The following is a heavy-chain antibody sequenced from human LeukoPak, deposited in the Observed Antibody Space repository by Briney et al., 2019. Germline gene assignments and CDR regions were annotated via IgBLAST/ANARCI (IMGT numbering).Heavy chain of an antibody. V-gene: IGHV1-69*04. D-gene: IGHD2-2*02. J-gene: IGHJ6*02. CDR3: ARVMGYCSSTSCYMNYGMDV. CDR1: GGTFSSYA. CDR2: IIPILGIA. Sequence: SVKVSCKASGGTFSSYAISWVRQAPGQGLEWVGRIIPILGIANYAQKFQGRVTITADKSTSTAYMELSSLRSEDTAVYYCARVMGYCSSTSCYMNYGMDVWGQGTTVTVSS.